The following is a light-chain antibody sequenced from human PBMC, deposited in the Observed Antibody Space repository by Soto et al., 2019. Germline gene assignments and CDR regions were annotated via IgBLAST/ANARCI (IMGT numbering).Light chain of an antibody. CDR2: GAS. Sequence: IVLTQSPDTLSLSPGERATLSCRASQSISSIYLAWYQQKPGQAPRLVIYGASSRATGIPDRFSGGGSGTDFTLTISRLEPEDSAVYYCQQYGRSWTFGQGTKVEIK. V-gene: IGKV3-20*01. CDR1: QSISSIY. CDR3: QQYGRSWT. J-gene: IGKJ1*01.